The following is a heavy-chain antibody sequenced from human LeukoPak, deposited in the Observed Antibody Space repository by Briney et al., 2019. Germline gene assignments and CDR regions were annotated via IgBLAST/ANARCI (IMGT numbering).Heavy chain of an antibody. D-gene: IGHD3-10*01. CDR2: IYYTGNT. CDR1: GGSISNYY. J-gene: IGHJ6*03. Sequence: SETLSLTCTVSGGSISNYYWNWIRQPPGKGLEWIGYIYYTGNTNYNPSLKSRITISVDTSKNQFSLKLSSLAAADTAVYYCARDSGLWFGGLGYYHYMDVWGKGTTVTISS. CDR3: ARDSGLWFGGLGYYHYMDV. V-gene: IGHV4-59*01.